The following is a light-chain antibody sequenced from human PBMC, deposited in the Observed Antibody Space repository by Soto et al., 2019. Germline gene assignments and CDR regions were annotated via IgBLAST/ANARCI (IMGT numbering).Light chain of an antibody. CDR1: SSDIGGYTY. Sequence: QCVLTQPASASGSPGRSGTISCSGSSSDIGGYTYVSWYQHHPGKAPKLMIYEVSKRPSGVPDRFSGSKSGNTASLTVSGLQAEDEADYYCSSFADSNSYVFGTGTKVTVL. V-gene: IGLV2-8*01. CDR2: EVS. J-gene: IGLJ1*01. CDR3: SSFADSNSYV.